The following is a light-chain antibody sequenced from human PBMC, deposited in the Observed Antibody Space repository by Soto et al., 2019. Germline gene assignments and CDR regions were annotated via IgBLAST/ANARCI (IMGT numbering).Light chain of an antibody. CDR3: QQYSSSPYT. CDR2: GAS. CDR1: QSVRSSY. V-gene: IGKV3-20*01. Sequence: EIVLTQSPGTLSLSPGERATLSCRASQSVRSSYLAWYQQKPGQAPMLLSYGASSRPTGIPDRFSGSGSGTYFTLTISILDPEDFAVYYCQQYSSSPYTFGQGTKLEIK. J-gene: IGKJ2*01.